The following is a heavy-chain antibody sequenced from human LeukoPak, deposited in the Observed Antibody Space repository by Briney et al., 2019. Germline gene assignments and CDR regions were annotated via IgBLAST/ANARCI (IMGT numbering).Heavy chain of an antibody. CDR2: IYTSGST. CDR3: ARSGRSAPRMNYYYYYYMDV. V-gene: IGHV4-4*09. Sequence: SETLSLTCTVSGGSISSYYWSWIRQPPGKGLEWIGYIYTSGSTNYNPSLKSRVTISVDTSKNQFSLKLSSVTAADTAVYYCARSGRSAPRMNYYYYYYMDVWGKGTTVTVSS. D-gene: IGHD5-12*01. CDR1: GGSISSYY. J-gene: IGHJ6*03.